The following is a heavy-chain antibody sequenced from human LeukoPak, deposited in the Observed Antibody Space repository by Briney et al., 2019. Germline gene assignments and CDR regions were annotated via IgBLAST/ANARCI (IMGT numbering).Heavy chain of an antibody. CDR1: GGSISSSSYY. CDR2: IYYTGST. CDR3: ARQEFLYYFDY. V-gene: IGHV4-39*01. D-gene: IGHD3-10*01. Sequence: SETLSLTCTVSGGSISSSSYYWGWIRQPPGKGLEWIGIIYYTGSTYYSPSLKSRVTISVDTSNNQFSLKLTSVTAADTAVYYCARQEFLYYFDYWGQGILVTVSS. J-gene: IGHJ4*02.